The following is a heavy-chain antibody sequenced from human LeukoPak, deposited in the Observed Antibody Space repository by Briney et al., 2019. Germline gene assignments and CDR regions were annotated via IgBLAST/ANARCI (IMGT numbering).Heavy chain of an antibody. J-gene: IGHJ4*02. Sequence: PGGSLRLSCAASGFTFSSYAMSWVRQAPGKGLEWVSSISGSGGSTFYADSAKGRFTISRDNSQNTLYLQMNSLRAEDTAVYYCAKDRTSSGSYYVEDYWGQGTLVTVSS. D-gene: IGHD3-10*01. CDR2: ISGSGGST. CDR1: GFTFSSYA. CDR3: AKDRTSSGSYYVEDY. V-gene: IGHV3-23*01.